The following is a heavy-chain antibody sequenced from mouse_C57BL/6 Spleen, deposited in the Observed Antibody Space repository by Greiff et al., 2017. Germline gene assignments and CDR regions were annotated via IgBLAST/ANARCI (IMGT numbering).Heavy chain of an antibody. V-gene: IGHV1-15*01. CDR1: GYTFTDYE. D-gene: IGHD1-1*01. Sequence: VKLMESGAELVRPGASVTLSCKASGYTFTDYEMHWVKQTPVHGLEWIGAIDPETGGTAYNQKFKGKAILTADKSSSTAYMELRSLTSEDSAVYYCTRYYYGSRDYFDYWGQGTTLTVSS. CDR3: TRYYYGSRDYFDY. J-gene: IGHJ2*01. CDR2: IDPETGGT.